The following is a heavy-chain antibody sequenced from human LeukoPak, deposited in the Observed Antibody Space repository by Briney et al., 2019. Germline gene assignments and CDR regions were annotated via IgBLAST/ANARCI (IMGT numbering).Heavy chain of an antibody. CDR2: IYSGGST. D-gene: IGHD3-10*02. Sequence: GGSLRLSCAASGFIFSSYNMSWVRQAPGKGLEWVSVIYSGGSTYYADSVKGRFTISRDNSKNTLYLQMNSLRAEDTAVYYCARADVYYYYGMDVWGQGTTVTVSS. J-gene: IGHJ6*02. V-gene: IGHV3-53*01. CDR3: ARADVYYYYGMDV. CDR1: GFIFSSYN.